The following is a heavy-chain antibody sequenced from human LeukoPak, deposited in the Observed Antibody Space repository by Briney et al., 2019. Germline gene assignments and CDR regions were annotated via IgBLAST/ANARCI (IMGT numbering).Heavy chain of an antibody. V-gene: IGHV3-21*01. Sequence: PGGSLRLSCEASGLTFSDYSMNWVRQAPGKGLEWVSCISSTGNCIYNADSVKGRFTISRDNAKNSLYLQMNSLRAEDTAVYYCARDRWGLGGQGTLVTVSS. D-gene: IGHD4-23*01. J-gene: IGHJ4*02. CDR2: ISSTGNCI. CDR1: GLTFSDYS. CDR3: ARDRWGL.